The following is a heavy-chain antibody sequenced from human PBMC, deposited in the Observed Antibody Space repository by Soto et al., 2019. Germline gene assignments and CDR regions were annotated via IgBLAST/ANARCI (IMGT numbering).Heavy chain of an antibody. J-gene: IGHJ6*02. CDR2: ISAYNGNT. D-gene: IGHD6-13*01. CDR3: ASFSIAAADPYGMDV. Sequence: QVQLVQSGAEVKKPGASVKVSCKASGYTFTSYGISWVRQAPGQGLEWRGWISAYNGNTNYAQKIQGRVTMTTDTSTSTAYMELRSLRSDDTAVYYCASFSIAAADPYGMDVWGQGTTVTVSS. V-gene: IGHV1-18*01. CDR1: GYTFTSYG.